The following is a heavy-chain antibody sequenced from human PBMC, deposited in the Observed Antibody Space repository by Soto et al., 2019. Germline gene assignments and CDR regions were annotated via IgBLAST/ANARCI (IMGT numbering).Heavy chain of an antibody. CDR2: INAGNGNT. V-gene: IGHV1-3*05. Sequence: QVQLVQSGAEEKKPGASVKVSCKASGYTFTSYAMHWVRQAPGQRLEWMGWINAGNGNTKYSQKFQGRVTITRDTSASTAYMELSSRSSEDTAVYYCARGGGWYVWFDPWGQGTLVTVSS. CDR1: GYTFTSYA. CDR3: ARGGGWYVWFDP. J-gene: IGHJ5*02. D-gene: IGHD6-19*01.